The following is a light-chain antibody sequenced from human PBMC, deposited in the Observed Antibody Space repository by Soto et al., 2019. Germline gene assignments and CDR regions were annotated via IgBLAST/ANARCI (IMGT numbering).Light chain of an antibody. J-gene: IGKJ1*01. V-gene: IGKV3-15*01. Sequence: EIVLTQSPGTLSVSPGGRATLSCRASQTISGTLAWYQQKPGQAPRLLIHGASTRAPGFPARFSGSGSGTDFTLTISSLQSEDFAVYYCQQYDNWPWTFGQGTKVDIK. CDR1: QTISGT. CDR3: QQYDNWPWT. CDR2: GAS.